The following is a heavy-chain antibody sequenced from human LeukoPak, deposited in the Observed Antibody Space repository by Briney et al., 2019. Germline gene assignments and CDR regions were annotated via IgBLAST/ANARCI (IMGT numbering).Heavy chain of an antibody. CDR1: GFTFSGYA. CDR2: ISGSGGST. V-gene: IGHV3-23*01. D-gene: IGHD2-15*01. J-gene: IGHJ4*02. CDR3: AKERWYCSGGSCHVDY. Sequence: PGGSLRLSCAASGFTFSGYAMSWVRQAPGKGLEWVSAISGSGGSTYYADSVKGRFTISRDNSKSTLYLQMNSLRAEDTAVYYCAKERWYCSGGSCHVDYWGQGTLVTVSS.